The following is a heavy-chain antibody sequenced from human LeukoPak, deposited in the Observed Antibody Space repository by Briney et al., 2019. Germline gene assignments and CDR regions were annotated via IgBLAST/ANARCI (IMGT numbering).Heavy chain of an antibody. CDR2: IYYSGST. V-gene: IGHV4-59*01. CDR1: GGSISSYY. J-gene: IGHJ4*02. CDR3: ARGGSGYSYGY. D-gene: IGHD5-18*01. Sequence: SETLPLTCTVSGGSISSYYWSWIRQPPGKGLEWIGYIYYSGSTNYNPSLKSRVTISVDTSKNQFSLKLSSVTAADTAVYYCARGGSGYSYGYWGQGTLVTVSS.